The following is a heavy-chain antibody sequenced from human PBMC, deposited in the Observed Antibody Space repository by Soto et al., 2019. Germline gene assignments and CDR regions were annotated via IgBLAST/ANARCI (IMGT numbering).Heavy chain of an antibody. Sequence: GASVKVSCKVSGYTLTELSMHWVRQAPGKGLEWMGGFDPEDGETIYSQKFQGRVTVTEDTSTDTVYMELSSLRSEDTAVYYCATLVSGEGVVGAILNWFDPWGQGTLVNVS. CDR3: ATLVSGEGVVGAILNWFDP. J-gene: IGHJ5*02. CDR2: FDPEDGET. D-gene: IGHD1-26*01. CDR1: GYTLTELS. V-gene: IGHV1-24*01.